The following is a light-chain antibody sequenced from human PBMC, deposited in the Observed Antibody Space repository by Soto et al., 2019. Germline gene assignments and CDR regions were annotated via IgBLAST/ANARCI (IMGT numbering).Light chain of an antibody. J-gene: IGKJ1*01. CDR1: QGISTY. Sequence: DIQMTQSPSSVSASVGDRVTITCRASQGISTYLNWYQQRPGKAPKLLIYAASSLQSGVPSRFSGSGSETHFTLTISSLQPEDFATYSCQQSYSTTWTFGQGTKVDIK. CDR3: QQSYSTTWT. V-gene: IGKV1-39*01. CDR2: AAS.